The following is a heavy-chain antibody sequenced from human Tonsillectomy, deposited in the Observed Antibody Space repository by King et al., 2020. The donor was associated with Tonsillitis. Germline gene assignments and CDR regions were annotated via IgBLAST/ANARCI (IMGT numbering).Heavy chain of an antibody. CDR2: ISGRGGSE. V-gene: IGHV3-23*04. D-gene: IGHD2-8*01. CDR1: GFTFIIYA. Sequence: VQLVESGGGLVQPGGSLRLSCAASGFTFIIYAMSWVRQAPGKGLGWVSAISGRGGSEYYADSGKGRVANSRDNSKNMLYLQMNSLGAADTAVYYGAKDLIAMPEYFQHWGQGTLVTVSS. J-gene: IGHJ1*01. CDR3: AKDLIAMPEYFQH.